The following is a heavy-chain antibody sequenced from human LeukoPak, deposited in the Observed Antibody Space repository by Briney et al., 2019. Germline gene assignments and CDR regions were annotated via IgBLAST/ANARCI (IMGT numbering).Heavy chain of an antibody. CDR2: IGDDGRDQ. V-gene: IGHV3-30*02. CDR3: ARDLMWGFDY. CDR1: GFTFSGHA. J-gene: IGHJ4*02. D-gene: IGHD7-27*01. Sequence: PGGSLRLSCAASGFTFSGHAMHWVRQTPGVGLEWLAIIGDDGRDQHYTDSVKGRFTISRDNSKNTLLLQLNSLTPEDTPLYLCARDLMWGFDYWGQGTLVTVSS.